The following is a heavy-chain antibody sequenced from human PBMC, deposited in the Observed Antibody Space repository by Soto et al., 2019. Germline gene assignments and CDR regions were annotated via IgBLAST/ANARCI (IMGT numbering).Heavy chain of an antibody. V-gene: IGHV3-7*01. CDR2: IKQDGSEK. D-gene: IGHD6-19*01. J-gene: IGHJ5*02. CDR1: GFTFSSYW. Sequence: PGGSLRLSCAASGFTFSSYWMSWVRQAPGKGLEWVANIKQDGSEKYYVDSVKGRFTISRDNAKNSLYLQMNSLRAEDTAVYYCARLASRPYNWFDPWGQGTLVTVSS. CDR3: ARLASRPYNWFDP.